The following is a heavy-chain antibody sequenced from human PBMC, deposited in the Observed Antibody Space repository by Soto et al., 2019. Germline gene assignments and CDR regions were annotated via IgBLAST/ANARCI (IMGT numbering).Heavy chain of an antibody. CDR3: GREGGETWDYEAS. V-gene: IGHV4-4*07. Sequence: KPSETLSLTCTVSGGSISSYRWSWIRQPAGKGLEWIGRLNNYGNTHYNPCLKSRVTVSVDTSRNQFFLTLRSVSAADSAVYHCGREGGETWDYEASWGQGTPVTVSS. J-gene: IGHJ5*02. CDR1: GGSISSYR. CDR2: LNNYGNT. D-gene: IGHD1-7*01.